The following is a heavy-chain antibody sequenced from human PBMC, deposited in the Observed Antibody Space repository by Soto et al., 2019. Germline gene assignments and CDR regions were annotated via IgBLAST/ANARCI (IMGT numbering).Heavy chain of an antibody. CDR3: ARDYYGSGMEI. V-gene: IGHV4-59*08. CDR1: GGCISSYY. J-gene: IGHJ3*02. Sequence: QVQLQESGPGLVKPSETLSLTCTVTGGCISSYYWSWIRQPPGKGLEWIGYIYYSGSTNYNPSLKSRVTITVDTSKSQFSLKLSYVTAADTAVYYCARDYYGSGMEIWGQGTMVTVSS. D-gene: IGHD3-10*01. CDR2: IYYSGST.